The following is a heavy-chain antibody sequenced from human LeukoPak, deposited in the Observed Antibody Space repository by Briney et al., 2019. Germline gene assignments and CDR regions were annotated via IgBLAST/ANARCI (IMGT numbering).Heavy chain of an antibody. J-gene: IGHJ5*02. CDR1: GFAVRERG. CDR2: ISYTGHPE. CDR3: ARDHVAVPGFLTSFYS. D-gene: IGHD6-19*01. V-gene: IGHV3-30-3*01. Sequence: GGPLPLSCASPGFAVRERGLHWIRPAPRKGQASVSFISYTGHPEDIAHFVKFRLTVSRSNSTSTMILQMDSLRTEHTAIYYCARDHVAVPGFLTSFYSWGQGTLVTVS.